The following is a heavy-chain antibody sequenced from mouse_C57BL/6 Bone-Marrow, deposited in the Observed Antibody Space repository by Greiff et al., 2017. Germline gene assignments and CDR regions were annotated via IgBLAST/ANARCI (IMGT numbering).Heavy chain of an antibody. D-gene: IGHD1-1*01. CDR1: GYTFTGYW. CDR3: ARSYYGSPWYFDV. J-gene: IGHJ1*03. Sequence: VKLMESGAELMKPGASVKLSCKATGYTFTGYWIEWVKQRPGHGLEWIGEILPGSCSTNYNEKFKGKATFTADTSSNTAYMQLSSLTTEDSAIYYCARSYYGSPWYFDVWGTGTTVTVSS. V-gene: IGHV1-9*01. CDR2: ILPGSCST.